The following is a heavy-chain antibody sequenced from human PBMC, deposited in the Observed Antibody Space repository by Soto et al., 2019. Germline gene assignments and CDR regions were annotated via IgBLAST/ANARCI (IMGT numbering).Heavy chain of an antibody. CDR3: AFGNLSYYFDY. D-gene: IGHD3-16*01. Sequence: LGGSLRLSCAASGFTFSGFGMHWVRQAPGKGLEWVAIIWYDGSDKYYADSVKGRFTISRDNSKNTLYLQMNSLRAEDTAVYHCAFGNLSYYFDYWGQGTPVTVLL. CDR1: GFTFSGFG. V-gene: IGHV3-33*01. CDR2: IWYDGSDK. J-gene: IGHJ4*02.